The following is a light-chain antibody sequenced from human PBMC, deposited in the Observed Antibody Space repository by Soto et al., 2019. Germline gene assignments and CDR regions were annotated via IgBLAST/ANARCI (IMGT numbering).Light chain of an antibody. CDR3: SSYTSSSTRF. CDR1: SSDVGGYNY. J-gene: IGLJ1*01. CDR2: DVS. V-gene: IGLV2-14*01. Sequence: QSVLTQPASVSVSPGQSITISCTGTSSDVGGYNYVSWYQQHPGKAPKLMIYDVSNRPSGVSNRFSGSKSGNTASLSISGLQAEDEADYYCSSYTSSSTRFFGTGTKVTVL.